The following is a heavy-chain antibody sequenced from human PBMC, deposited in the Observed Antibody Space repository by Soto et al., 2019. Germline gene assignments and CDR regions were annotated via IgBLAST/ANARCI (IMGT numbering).Heavy chain of an antibody. CDR2: IFYTGTT. V-gene: IGHV4-39*02. D-gene: IGHD2-2*01. Sequence: PSETLSLTCSVSGGSINYNSYYWGWIRQPPGKGLEWVGGIFYTGTTYYSPSLKDRVTISVDTSKNSFPLNLTSVTAADTAVYFCARLVVVAPVANAWGQGTLVTVSS. CDR1: GGSINYNSYY. J-gene: IGHJ5*02. CDR3: ARLVVVAPVANA.